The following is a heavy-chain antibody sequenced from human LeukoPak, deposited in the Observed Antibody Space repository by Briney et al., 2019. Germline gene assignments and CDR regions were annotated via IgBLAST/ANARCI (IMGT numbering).Heavy chain of an antibody. CDR1: GFTVSSTY. V-gene: IGHV3-66*01. CDR2: IYSGGST. Sequence: PGGSLRLSCAASGFTVSSTYMSWVRQAPGKGLEWVSVIYSGGSTYYADSVKGRFTISRDNAKNSLFLQMNSLRAEDTAVYHCATGRSCTTCFLPDYWGQGALVTVSS. CDR3: ATGRSCTTCFLPDY. D-gene: IGHD2-2*01. J-gene: IGHJ4*02.